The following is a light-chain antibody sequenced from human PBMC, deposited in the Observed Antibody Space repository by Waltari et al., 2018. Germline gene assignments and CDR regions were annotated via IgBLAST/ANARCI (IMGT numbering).Light chain of an antibody. CDR1: SSNIGGNS. J-gene: IGLJ3*02. Sequence: QSLLTQPPSASGTPGQRVTISCSGSSSNIGGNSVNWYQQVPGTAPKVLIFRDNPRPSGVPDRISGSKSGTSASLAISGLQSEDETDYYCAAWDDSLNGWVFGGGTRLTVL. CDR3: AAWDDSLNGWV. CDR2: RDN. V-gene: IGLV1-44*01.